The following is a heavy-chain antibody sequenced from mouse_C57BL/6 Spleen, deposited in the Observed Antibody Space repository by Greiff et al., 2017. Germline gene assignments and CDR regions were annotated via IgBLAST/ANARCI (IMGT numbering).Heavy chain of an antibody. CDR1: GFDIKDDY. J-gene: IGHJ2*01. CDR3: TTGGNCRRYFDY. Sequence: EVQLQQSGAELVRPGASVKLSCTASGFDIKDDYMHWVKQRPEQGLEWIGWIDPENGDTDYASKFQGKATMTADTSSNTAYLQLSSLTSEDTAVYFCTTGGNCRRYFDYWGQGTTLTVSS. V-gene: IGHV14-4*01. D-gene: IGHD2-1*01. CDR2: IDPENGDT.